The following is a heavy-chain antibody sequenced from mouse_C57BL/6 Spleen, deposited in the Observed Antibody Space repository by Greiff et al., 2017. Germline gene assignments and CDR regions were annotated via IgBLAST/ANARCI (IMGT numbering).Heavy chain of an antibody. Sequence: EVKLQESGPGLVKPSQSLSLTCSVTGYSITSGYYWHWIRPFPGNQLEWMGYISYDGSNNYNPSLNNRISITRGTSKNQWFLKLNSVTTEDTATDDCASHYYGSSPFAYWGQGTLVTVSA. CDR2: ISYDGSN. CDR1: GYSITSGYY. CDR3: ASHYYGSSPFAY. J-gene: IGHJ3*01. V-gene: IGHV3-6*01. D-gene: IGHD1-1*01.